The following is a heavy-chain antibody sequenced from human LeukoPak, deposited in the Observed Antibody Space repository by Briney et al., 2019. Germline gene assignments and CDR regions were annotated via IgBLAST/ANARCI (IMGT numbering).Heavy chain of an antibody. Sequence: SDTLSLTCAVYGGSFSGYYWSWIRQPPGKGLEWIGEINHSGSTNHNPSLKSRVTISVDTSKNQFSLKLSSVTAADTAVYYCASSSGRFAFDIWGQGTMVTVSS. CDR1: GGSFSGYY. CDR3: ASSSGRFAFDI. CDR2: INHSGST. V-gene: IGHV4-34*01. J-gene: IGHJ3*02. D-gene: IGHD6-19*01.